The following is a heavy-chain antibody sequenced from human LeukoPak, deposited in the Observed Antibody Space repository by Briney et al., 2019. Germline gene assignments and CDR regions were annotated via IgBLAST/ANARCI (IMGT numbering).Heavy chain of an antibody. CDR3: ARVTYYYDSSGSIDY. J-gene: IGHJ4*02. CDR1: GGSISSSSYY. D-gene: IGHD3-22*01. Sequence: SETLSLTCTVSGGSISSSSYYWGWIRQPPGKGLEWIGSIYYSGSTYYNPSLKSRVTISVDTSKNQFSLKLSSVTAADTAVYYCARVTYYYDSSGSIDYWGQGTLVTVSS. V-gene: IGHV4-39*07. CDR2: IYYSGST.